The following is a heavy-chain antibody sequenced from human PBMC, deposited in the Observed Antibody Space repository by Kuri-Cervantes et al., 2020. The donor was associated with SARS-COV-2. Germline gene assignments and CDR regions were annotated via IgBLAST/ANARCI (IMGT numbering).Heavy chain of an antibody. Sequence: GESLKISCAASGFTFSSYSMNWVRQAPGKGLEWVANIKQDGSEKYYVDSVKGRLTISRGNAKNSLYLQMNSLRAEDTAVYYCAREGHDYSNLRTPYYYYYYMDVWGKGTTVTVSS. J-gene: IGHJ6*03. CDR2: IKQDGSEK. V-gene: IGHV3-7*01. CDR1: GFTFSSYS. CDR3: AREGHDYSNLRTPYYYYYYMDV. D-gene: IGHD4-11*01.